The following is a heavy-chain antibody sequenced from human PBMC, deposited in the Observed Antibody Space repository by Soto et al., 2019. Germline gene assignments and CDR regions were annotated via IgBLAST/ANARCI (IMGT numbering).Heavy chain of an antibody. J-gene: IGHJ4*02. CDR3: ARDDSGFSGSHYIDYFNY. CDR1: GYTFTSYG. D-gene: IGHD1-26*01. V-gene: IGHV1-18*01. CDR2: ISAYNGNT. Sequence: ASVKVSCKASGYTFTSYGISWVRQAPGQGLEWMGWISAYNGNTNYAEKLQGRVTMTTDTSTSTAYMELSSLRSEDTAVYYCARDDSGFSGSHYIDYFNYWGQGALVTVSS.